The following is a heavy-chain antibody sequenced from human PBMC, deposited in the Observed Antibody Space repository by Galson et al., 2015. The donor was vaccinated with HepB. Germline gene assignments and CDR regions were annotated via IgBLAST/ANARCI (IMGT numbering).Heavy chain of an antibody. CDR1: GGTFTSYA. V-gene: IGHV1-69*13. D-gene: IGHD3-3*01. CDR3: ARNPIFGVVTGIDP. CDR2: IVSMFGTA. Sequence: SVKVSCKASGGTFTSYAISWVRQARGQELEWMGGIVSMFGTANYAQKFLGRVTISADESTNTAYMELHSLRSEDTAMYYCARNPIFGVVTGIDPWGQGTLVTVSS. J-gene: IGHJ5*02.